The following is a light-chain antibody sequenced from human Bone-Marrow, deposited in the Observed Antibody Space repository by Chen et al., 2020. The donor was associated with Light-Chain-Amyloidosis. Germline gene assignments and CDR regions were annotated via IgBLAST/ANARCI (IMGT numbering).Light chain of an antibody. CDR2: WAS. CDR1: QNLFYHSNNKDY. J-gene: IGKJ3*01. Sequence: DIVMTQSPDSLALSLGERATITCKSSQNLFYHSNNKDYLAWYQQKAGQPPKLLMKWASSQTSGVPDRFSGSGSGTDFTLSISRLQSEDVAVDYCKQYYSVPFTFGPGTKVEIK. V-gene: IGKV4-1*01. CDR3: KQYYSVPFT.